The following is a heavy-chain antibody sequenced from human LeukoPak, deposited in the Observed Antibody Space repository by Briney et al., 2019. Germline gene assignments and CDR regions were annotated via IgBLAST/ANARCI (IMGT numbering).Heavy chain of an antibody. V-gene: IGHV3-53*01. CDR3: AKVWAGFWSGYDY. CDR1: GFTVSSNY. J-gene: IGHJ4*02. CDR2: IYSGGST. D-gene: IGHD3-3*01. Sequence: GGSLRLSCAASGFTVSSNYMSWVRQAPGKGLEWVSVIYSGGSTYYADSVKGRFTISRDNSKNTLYLQMNSLRAEDTAVYYCAKVWAGFWSGYDYWGQGTLVTVSS.